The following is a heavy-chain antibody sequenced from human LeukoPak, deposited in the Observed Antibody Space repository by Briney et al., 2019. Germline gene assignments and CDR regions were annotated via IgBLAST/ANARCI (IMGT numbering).Heavy chain of an antibody. D-gene: IGHD3-10*01. CDR3: ARVFLVAASGSYYRHFDC. Sequence: GGSLRLSCAASGFTFPNYWMSWVRQAPGKGLEWVANIKQDGSETYYVGSVRGRFTISRGNAQNSLYLQMNSLRAEDTAVYYCARVFLVAASGSYYRHFDCWGQGTLVTVSS. J-gene: IGHJ4*02. V-gene: IGHV3-7*01. CDR1: GFTFPNYW. CDR2: IKQDGSET.